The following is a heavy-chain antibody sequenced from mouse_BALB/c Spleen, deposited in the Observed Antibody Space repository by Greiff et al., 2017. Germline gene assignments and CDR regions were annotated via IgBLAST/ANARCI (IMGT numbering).Heavy chain of an antibody. CDR3: ARKVHYDYDVSRDYFDY. J-gene: IGHJ2*01. Sequence: EVQLQESGPELVKPGASVKMSCKASGYTFTSYVMHWVKQKPGQGLEWIGYINPYNDGTKYNEKFKGKATLTSDKSSSTAYMELSSLTSEDSAVYYCARKVHYDYDVSRDYFDYWGQGTTLTVSS. D-gene: IGHD2-4*01. V-gene: IGHV1-14*01. CDR1: GYTFTSYV. CDR2: INPYNDGT.